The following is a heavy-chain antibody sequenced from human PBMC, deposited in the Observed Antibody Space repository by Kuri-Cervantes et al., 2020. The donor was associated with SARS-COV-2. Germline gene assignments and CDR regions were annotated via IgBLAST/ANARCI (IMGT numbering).Heavy chain of an antibody. V-gene: IGHV1-69*04. CDR3: ARETSRTSGTGYYFDY. CDR1: GGSFSSYA. CDR2: IIPIVGVP. Sequence: SVKVSCKTSGGSFSSYAISWVPQAPGQGLEWMGRIIPIVGVPNYAQNFQGRVTITADTSTSTAYVELSSLRSEDTAVYHCARETSRTSGTGYYFDYWGQGTLVTVSS. D-gene: IGHD6-19*01. J-gene: IGHJ4*02.